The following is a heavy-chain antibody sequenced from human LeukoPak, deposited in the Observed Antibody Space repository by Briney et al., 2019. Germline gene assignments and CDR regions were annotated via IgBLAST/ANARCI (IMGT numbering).Heavy chain of an antibody. CDR3: AREVEEVAALFDY. D-gene: IGHD2-15*01. V-gene: IGHV3-33*01. Sequence: SGRSLRLSCAASGFTFSSYGMHWVRQAPGKGLEWVAVIWYDGSNKYYADSVKGRFTIFRDNSKNTLYLQMNSLRAEDTAVYYCAREVEEVAALFDYWGQGTLVTVSS. CDR2: IWYDGSNK. J-gene: IGHJ4*02. CDR1: GFTFSSYG.